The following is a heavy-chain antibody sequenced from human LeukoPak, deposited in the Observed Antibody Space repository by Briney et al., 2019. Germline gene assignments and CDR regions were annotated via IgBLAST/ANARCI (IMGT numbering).Heavy chain of an antibody. D-gene: IGHD4-17*01. V-gene: IGHV4-59*01. CDR1: GGSISSYY. Sequence: SETLSLTCTVSGGSISSYYWTWIRQLPGKGLEWIGYIYYTGTTNYNPSLRSRVTISVDTSRNQFSLRLSSVTAADTAVYYCAREDPQTTVPEGMDVWGHGTTVIVSS. J-gene: IGHJ6*02. CDR2: IYYTGTT. CDR3: AREDPQTTVPEGMDV.